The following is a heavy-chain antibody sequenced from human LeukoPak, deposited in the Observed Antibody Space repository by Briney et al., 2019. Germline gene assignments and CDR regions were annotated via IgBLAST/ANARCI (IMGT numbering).Heavy chain of an antibody. CDR2: INPNSGGT. J-gene: IGHJ1*01. CDR1: GYTFTGYY. V-gene: IGHV1-2*02. Sequence: ASVKVSCKASGYTFTGYYMHWVRQAPGQGLKWMGWINPNSGGTNYAQRFQGRVTMTRDTSISTAYMELSRLRSDDTAVYYCAREDYGDYSVYFQHWGQGTLVTVSS. D-gene: IGHD4-17*01. CDR3: AREDYGDYSVYFQH.